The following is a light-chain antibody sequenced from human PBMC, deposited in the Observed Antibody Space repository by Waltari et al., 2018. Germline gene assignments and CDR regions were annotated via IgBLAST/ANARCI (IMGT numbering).Light chain of an antibody. CDR2: GIS. CDR1: QTIPRY. CDR3: QQYGSSPWT. V-gene: IGKV1-39*01. J-gene: IGKJ1*01. Sequence: DIQMTQSPSSLSASVGDRVTITCRASQTIPRYLNWYQQKPGKAPKLLIYGISNLHSGVPCRFSGSGSGTDFTLTISRLEPEDFAVYYCQQYGSSPWTFGQGTKVEIK.